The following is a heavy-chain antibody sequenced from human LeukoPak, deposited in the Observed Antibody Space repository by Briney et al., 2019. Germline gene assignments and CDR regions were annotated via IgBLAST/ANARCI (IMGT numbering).Heavy chain of an antibody. CDR1: GGSFSGYY. J-gene: IGHJ4*02. Sequence: SGTLSLTCAVYGGSFSGYYWSWIRQPPGKGLEWMGEINHSGSTNYNPSLKSRVTISVDTSKNQLSLKLSSVTAADTAVYYCARGQMPNYYDSSGYSQHFDYWGQGTLVTVSS. D-gene: IGHD3-22*01. CDR3: ARGQMPNYYDSSGYSQHFDY. CDR2: INHSGST. V-gene: IGHV4-34*01.